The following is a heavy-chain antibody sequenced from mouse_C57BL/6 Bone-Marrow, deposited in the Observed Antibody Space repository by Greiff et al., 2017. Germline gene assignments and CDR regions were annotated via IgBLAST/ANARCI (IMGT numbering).Heavy chain of an antibody. J-gene: IGHJ2*01. D-gene: IGHD3-2*02. Sequence: EVQGVESGGDLVKPGGSLKLSCAASGFTFSSYGMSWVRQTPDKRLEWVATISSGGSYTYYPDSVKGRFTISRDNAKNTLYLQMSSLKSEDTAMYYCARRGTAQGGFDYGGQGTTLTVSS. CDR2: ISSGGSYT. CDR1: GFTFSSYG. CDR3: ARRGTAQGGFDY. V-gene: IGHV5-6*01.